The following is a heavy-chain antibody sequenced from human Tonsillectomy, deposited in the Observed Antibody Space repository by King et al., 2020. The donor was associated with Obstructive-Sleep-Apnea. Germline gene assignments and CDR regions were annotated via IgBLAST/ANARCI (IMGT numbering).Heavy chain of an antibody. CDR3: AKGSYRHDY. D-gene: IGHD3-16*02. J-gene: IGHJ4*02. V-gene: IGHV3-7*01. CDR1: GLTFSDYW. CDR2: IKQDGSEK. Sequence: VQLVESGGGLVQSGGSLRLSCAASGLTFSDYWMTCVRQAPGKVLEWVANIKQDGSEKYYVDSVKGRFTISRDNADNSLSLQMDSLRAEDTAVYYCAKGSYRHDYWGQGTLVTVSS.